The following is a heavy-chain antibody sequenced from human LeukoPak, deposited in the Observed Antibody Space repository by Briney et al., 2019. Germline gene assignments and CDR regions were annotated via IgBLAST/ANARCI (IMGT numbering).Heavy chain of an antibody. V-gene: IGHV3-7*03. D-gene: IGHD4-11*01. J-gene: IGHJ4*02. CDR2: IKQDGSDI. Sequence: GGSLRLSCAASGFTFSNYWMSWVRQAPGKGLEWVANIKQDGSDIYYVDSVKGRFTISRDNAKNSLYLQMNSLRAEDTAVYYCAKRDYSNYDLDYWGQGTLVTVSS. CDR1: GFTFSNYW. CDR3: AKRDYSNYDLDY.